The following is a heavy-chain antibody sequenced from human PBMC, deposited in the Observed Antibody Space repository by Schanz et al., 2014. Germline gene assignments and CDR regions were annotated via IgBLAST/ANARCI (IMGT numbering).Heavy chain of an antibody. CDR3: ARANYRRKINFDY. CDR2: IWYDENNK. D-gene: IGHD3-10*01. J-gene: IGHJ4*02. V-gene: IGHV3-33*01. Sequence: QVQLAESGGGVVQFGRSLRLSCVASGFTFSSYGMHWVRQAPGKGLEWVAVIWYDENNKYYADSVKGRFTMSRDNSKNTWYLQMNSWRAEDTAVYYCARANYRRKINFDYWGRGTLVTVSS. CDR1: GFTFSSYG.